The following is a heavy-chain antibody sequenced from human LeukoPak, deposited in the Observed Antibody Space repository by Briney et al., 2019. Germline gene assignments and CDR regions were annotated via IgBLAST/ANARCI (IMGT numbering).Heavy chain of an antibody. CDR2: VYHSGST. Sequence: SETLSLTCTVSGYSVSSGYFWGWIRQPPGKGLEWIGSVYHSGSTYYNPSLKSRVTISADTSKNQFSLKLSSVTAADTAVYYCARDLQRDYGSGRYSVWGQGTLVTVSS. V-gene: IGHV4-38-2*02. CDR1: GYSVSSGYF. D-gene: IGHD3-10*01. CDR3: ARDLQRDYGSGRYSV. J-gene: IGHJ4*02.